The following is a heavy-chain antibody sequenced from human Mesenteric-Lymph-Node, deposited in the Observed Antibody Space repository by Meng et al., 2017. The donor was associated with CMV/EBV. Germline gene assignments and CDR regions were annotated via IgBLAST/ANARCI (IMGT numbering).Heavy chain of an antibody. CDR1: GFIFSSYS. D-gene: IGHD2-2*01. CDR2: ISSSSSYI. Sequence: GGSLRLSCAASGFIFSSYSMNWVRQAPGKGLEWVSVISSSSSYIYYADSVKGRFTISRDNAKNSLFLQMNSLRVEDTAVYYCARDDCSSTSCPGGGYWGQGTLVTVSS. V-gene: IGHV3-21*01. J-gene: IGHJ4*02. CDR3: ARDDCSSTSCPGGGY.